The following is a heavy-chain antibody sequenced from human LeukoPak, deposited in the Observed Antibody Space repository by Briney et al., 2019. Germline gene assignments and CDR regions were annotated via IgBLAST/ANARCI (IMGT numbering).Heavy chain of an antibody. V-gene: IGHV3-30-3*01. J-gene: IGHJ4*02. CDR3: AKDPQMATEYYFDY. D-gene: IGHD5-24*01. CDR1: GFTFSSYA. CDR2: ISYDGSNK. Sequence: GRSLRLSCAASGFTFSSYAMHWVRQAPGKGLEWVAVISYDGSNKYYADSVEGRFTISRDNSKNTLYLQMNSLRAEDTAVYYCAKDPQMATEYYFDYWGQGALVTVSS.